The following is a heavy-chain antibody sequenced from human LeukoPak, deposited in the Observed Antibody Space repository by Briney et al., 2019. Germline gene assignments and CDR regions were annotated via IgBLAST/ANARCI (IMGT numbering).Heavy chain of an antibody. V-gene: IGHV1-69*04. CDR3: ARDPGYSYGPWFDN. Sequence: SVKVSCEASGGTFSSYAISWVRQAPGQGLEWVGRIIPSLGIVNYAQKVQGRVTITADKSTSTAYLEMSSLRSEDTAVYYCARDPGYSYGPWFDNWGQGTLVTVSS. CDR2: IIPSLGIV. J-gene: IGHJ4*02. CDR1: GGTFSSYA. D-gene: IGHD5-18*01.